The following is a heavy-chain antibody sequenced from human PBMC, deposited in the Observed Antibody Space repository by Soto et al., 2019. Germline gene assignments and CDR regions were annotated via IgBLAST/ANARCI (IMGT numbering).Heavy chain of an antibody. Sequence: EVQLVESGGGLVQPGGSRRLSCAASGFTFSSYWMHWVRQAAGKGLVWVSRINSDGSSTSYADSVKGRFTISRDNAKNTLYLQMNSLRAEDTAVYYCASGWYREKFDYWGQGTLVTVSS. CDR3: ASGWYREKFDY. J-gene: IGHJ4*02. V-gene: IGHV3-74*01. CDR2: INSDGSST. D-gene: IGHD6-19*01. CDR1: GFTFSSYW.